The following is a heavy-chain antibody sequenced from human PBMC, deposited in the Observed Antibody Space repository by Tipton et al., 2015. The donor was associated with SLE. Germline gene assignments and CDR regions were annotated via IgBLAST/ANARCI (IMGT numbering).Heavy chain of an antibody. Sequence: TLSLTCTVSGGSISSYYWSWIRQPPGKGLEWIGSIYNRGSTDYNPSLKSRLTISVDPAKNQFSLKLTSVTAADTAVYYCAIGMLTWRGAIVGVYVWGQGTSVNVSS. V-gene: IGHV4-4*09. J-gene: IGHJ6*02. CDR3: AIGMLTWRGAIVGVYV. CDR2: IYNRGST. D-gene: IGHD5/OR15-5a*01. CDR1: GGSISSYY.